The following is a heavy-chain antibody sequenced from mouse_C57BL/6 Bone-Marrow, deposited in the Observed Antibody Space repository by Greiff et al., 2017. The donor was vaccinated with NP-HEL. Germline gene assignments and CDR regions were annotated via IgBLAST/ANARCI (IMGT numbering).Heavy chain of an antibody. D-gene: IGHD2-1*01. CDR1: GYSITSDY. CDR2: ISYSGST. CDR3: ARRYYGNYGYFDV. V-gene: IGHV3-8*01. J-gene: IGHJ1*03. Sequence: EVQRVESGPGLAKPSQTLSLTCSVTGYSITSDYWNWIRKFPGNKLEYMGYISYSGSTYYNPSLKSRISITRDTSKNQYYLQLNSVTTEDTATYYCARRYYGNYGYFDVWGTGTTVTVSS.